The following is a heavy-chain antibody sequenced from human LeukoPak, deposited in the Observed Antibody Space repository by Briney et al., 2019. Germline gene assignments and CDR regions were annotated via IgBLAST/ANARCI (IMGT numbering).Heavy chain of an antibody. CDR1: GFIFSTYG. Sequence: VQPGGSLRLSCAASGFIFSTYGMHWVRQAPGKGLEWVAFIRYDGSNKYYADSVKGRFTISRDNSKNTLYLQMNSLRAEDTAVYYCAKRPAGGTYWFDPWGQGTLVTVSS. CDR2: IRYDGSNK. V-gene: IGHV3-30*02. D-gene: IGHD1-1*01. CDR3: AKRPAGGTYWFDP. J-gene: IGHJ5*02.